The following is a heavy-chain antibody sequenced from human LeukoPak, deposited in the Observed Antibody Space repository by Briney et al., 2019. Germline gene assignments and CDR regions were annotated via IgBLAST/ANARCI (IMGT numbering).Heavy chain of an antibody. V-gene: IGHV3-33*01. CDR2: IWYDGSNK. D-gene: IGHD6-13*01. CDR1: GFTFSSYG. CDR3: ARASIAAAGAFEY. J-gene: IGHJ4*02. Sequence: GRSLRLSCAASGFTFSSYGMHWVRQAPGKGLEWVAVIWYDGSNKYYADSVKGRFTISRDNSKNTLYLQMNSLRAEDTAVYYCARASIAAAGAFEYWGQGTLVTVSS.